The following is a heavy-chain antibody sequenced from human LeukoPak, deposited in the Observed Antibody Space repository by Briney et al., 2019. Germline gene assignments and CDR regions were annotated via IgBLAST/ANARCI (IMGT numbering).Heavy chain of an antibody. CDR1: GGTFSSYA. CDR2: IIPIFGTA. J-gene: IGHJ4*02. CDR3: ARDGHNYYDSSGYYSCDY. D-gene: IGHD3-22*01. Sequence: ASVKVSCKASGGTFSSYAISWVRQAPGQGLEWMGGIIPIFGTANYAQKSQGGVTITADESTSTAYMELSSLRSEDTAVYYCARDGHNYYDSSGYYSCDYWGQGTLVTVSS. V-gene: IGHV1-69*01.